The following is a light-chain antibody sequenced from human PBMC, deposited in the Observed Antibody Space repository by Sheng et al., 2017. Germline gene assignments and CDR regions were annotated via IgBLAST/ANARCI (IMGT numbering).Light chain of an antibody. J-gene: IGLJ3*02. CDR2: LDD. CDR1: ELQNKY. CDR3: QAWGSTLM. Sequence: SELTQPPSVSVSPGQTATITCSGDELQNKYVCWYLQRPGHAPVLVIYLDDERPSGIPERVSGSRSGNTATLTISETQALDEADYYCQAWGSTLMFGGGTRLTVL. V-gene: IGLV3-1*01.